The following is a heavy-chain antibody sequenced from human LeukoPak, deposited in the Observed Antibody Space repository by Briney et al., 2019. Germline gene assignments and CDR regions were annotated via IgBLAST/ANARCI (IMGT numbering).Heavy chain of an antibody. CDR2: IKSKTDGGTT. D-gene: IGHD1-26*01. CDR3: TTDFAGSYYYYGMDV. CDR1: GFTFSNAW. V-gene: IGHV3-15*01. Sequence: GGSLRLSCAASGFTFSNAWMSWVRQAPGKGLEWVGRIKSKTDGGTTDYAAPVKGRFTISRDDSKNMLYLQMNSLKTEDTAVYYCTTDFAGSYYYYGMDVWDQGTTVTVSS. J-gene: IGHJ6*02.